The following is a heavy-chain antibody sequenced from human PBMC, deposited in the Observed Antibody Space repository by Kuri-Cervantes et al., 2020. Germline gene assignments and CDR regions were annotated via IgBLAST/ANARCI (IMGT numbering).Heavy chain of an antibody. V-gene: IGHV3-33*01. CDR1: GFTFSSYG. Sequence: GESLKISCAASGFTFSSYGMHWVRQAPGKGLEWVAVIWYDGSNKYYADSVKGRFTISRDNSKNTLYLQMNSLRAEDPAVYYCERPSGDGGNHYYGMDVWGQGTTVTVSS. CDR3: ERPSGDGGNHYYGMDV. D-gene: IGHD4-23*01. CDR2: IWYDGSNK. J-gene: IGHJ6*02.